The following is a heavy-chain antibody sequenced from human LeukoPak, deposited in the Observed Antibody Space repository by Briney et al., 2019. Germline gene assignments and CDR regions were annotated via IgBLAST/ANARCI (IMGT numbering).Heavy chain of an antibody. D-gene: IGHD4-11*01. CDR3: ARGFYSPHY. CDR2: IYYSVRT. CDR1: GGSISSDY. J-gene: IGHJ4*02. V-gene: IGHV4-59*01. Sequence: SETLSLTCTVSGGSISSDYWSWIRQPPGKGLVWIGYIYYSVRTYYNPSLKSRITISVDTSKNQFSLKLSSVTAADTAVYYCARGFYSPHYWGQGTLVSVSS.